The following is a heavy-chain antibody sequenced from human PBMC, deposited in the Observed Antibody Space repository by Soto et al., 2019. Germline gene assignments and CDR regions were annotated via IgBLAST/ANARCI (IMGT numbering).Heavy chain of an antibody. CDR2: ISSSSSYI. D-gene: IGHD3-16*01. CDR3: ARDQGVTRYMDV. V-gene: IGHV3-21*01. Sequence: AGGSLRLSCAASGFTFSSYSMNWVRQAPGKGLEWVSSISSSSSYIYYADSVKGRFAISRDNAKNSLYLQMNSLRAEDTAVYYCARDQGVTRYMDVWGKGTTVTVSS. CDR1: GFTFSSYS. J-gene: IGHJ6*03.